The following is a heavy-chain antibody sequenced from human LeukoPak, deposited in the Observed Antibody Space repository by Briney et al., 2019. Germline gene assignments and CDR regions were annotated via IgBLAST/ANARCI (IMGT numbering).Heavy chain of an antibody. CDR2: IKGDESEI. J-gene: IGHJ4*02. CDR1: GFAFSSYW. Sequence: GGSLRLSCVASGFAFSSYWMSWVRQAPGKGLEWVAAIKGDESEIYYVDSVKGRFTISRDNTKNSLYLQMNNLRAEDTAVFYCARDVYWGQGTLVTVSS. V-gene: IGHV3-7*04. CDR3: ARDVY.